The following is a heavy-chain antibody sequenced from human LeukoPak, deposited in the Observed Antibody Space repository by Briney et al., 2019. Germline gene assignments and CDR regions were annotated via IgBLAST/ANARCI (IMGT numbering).Heavy chain of an antibody. CDR2: ISSSSSTI. D-gene: IGHD3-22*01. V-gene: IGHV3-48*01. CDR1: GFTFSSYS. J-gene: IGHJ5*02. CDR3: ARGRMYYYDSSGYRNWFDP. Sequence: GGSLRLSCAASGFTFSSYSMNWVRQAPGKGLEWVSYISSSSSTIYYADSVKGRFTISRDNAKNSLYLQMNSLRAEDTAVYYCARGRMYYYDSSGYRNWFDPWGQGTLVTVSS.